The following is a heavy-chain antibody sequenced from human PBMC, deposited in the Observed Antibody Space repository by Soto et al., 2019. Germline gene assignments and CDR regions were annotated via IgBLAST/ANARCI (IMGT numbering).Heavy chain of an antibody. V-gene: IGHV4-59*01. Sequence: SETLSLTCTVSGGSISSYYWSWIRQPPGKGLEWIGYIYYSGSTNYNPSLKSRVTISVDTSKNQFSLKLSSVTAADTAVYYCARWAQGYYYNSSGYYEDYYGMDVWGQGTTVTVSS. CDR2: IYYSGST. D-gene: IGHD3-22*01. CDR3: ARWAQGYYYNSSGYYEDYYGMDV. J-gene: IGHJ6*02. CDR1: GGSISSYY.